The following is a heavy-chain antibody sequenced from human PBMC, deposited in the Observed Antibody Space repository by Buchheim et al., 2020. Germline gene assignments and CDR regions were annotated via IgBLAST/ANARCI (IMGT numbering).Heavy chain of an antibody. D-gene: IGHD3-10*01. J-gene: IGHJ4*02. CDR2: IYYSGST. Sequence: QLQLQESGPGLVKPSETLSLTCTVSGGSISSSSYYWGWIRQPPGKGLEWIGSIYYSGSTYYNPSLKSRVTLSVDTSRNQFSLKLSSVTAADTAVYYCARHRLWFGDKSLDYWGQGTL. CDR1: GGSISSSSYY. V-gene: IGHV4-39*01. CDR3: ARHRLWFGDKSLDY.